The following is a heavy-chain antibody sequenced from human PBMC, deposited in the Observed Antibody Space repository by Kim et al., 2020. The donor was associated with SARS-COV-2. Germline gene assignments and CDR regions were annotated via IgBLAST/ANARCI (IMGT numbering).Heavy chain of an antibody. CDR2: IDWDDDK. Sequence: SGPTLVNPTQTLTLTCTFSGFSLSTSGMCVSWIRQPPGKALEWLALIDWDDDKYYSTSLKTRLTISKDTSKNQVVLTMTNMDPVDTATYYCARIEIAARWGEGWAFDDWDQGALVTVSS. CDR1: GFSLSTSGMC. CDR3: ARIEIAARWGEGWAFDD. D-gene: IGHD6-6*01. J-gene: IGHJ4*02. V-gene: IGHV2-70*01.